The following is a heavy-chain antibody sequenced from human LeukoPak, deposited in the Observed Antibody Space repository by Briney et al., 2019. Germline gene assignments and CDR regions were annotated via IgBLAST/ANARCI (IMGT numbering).Heavy chain of an antibody. CDR3: ARGPPYYYDSSGPGYH. CDR1: GYSFTSYA. D-gene: IGHD3-22*01. J-gene: IGHJ5*02. V-gene: IGHV1-3*04. CDR2: INTGDDNT. Sequence: ASVKVSCKASGYSFTSYAIHWVRQAPGQRPEWMGWINTGDDNTKYSQKFQDRVTITRDTSASTAYMELSSLRSEDTAVYYCARGPPYYYDSSGPGYHWGQGTLATVSS.